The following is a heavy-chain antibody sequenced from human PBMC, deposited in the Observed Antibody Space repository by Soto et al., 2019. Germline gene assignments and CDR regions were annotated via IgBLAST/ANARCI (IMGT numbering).Heavy chain of an antibody. CDR3: ARDATMVRGVHNWFDP. CDR1: GFTFSSYG. J-gene: IGHJ5*02. Sequence: GGSLRLSCAASGFTFSSYGMHWVRQAPGKGLEWVAVIWYDGSNKYYADSVKGRFTISRDNSKNTLYLQMNSLRAEDTAVYYCARDATMVRGVHNWFDPWGQGTLVTVSS. D-gene: IGHD3-10*01. CDR2: IWYDGSNK. V-gene: IGHV3-33*01.